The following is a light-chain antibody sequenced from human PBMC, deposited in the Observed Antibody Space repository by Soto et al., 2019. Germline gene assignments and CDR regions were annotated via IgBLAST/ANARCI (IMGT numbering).Light chain of an antibody. J-gene: IGKJ4*01. V-gene: IGKV3-20*01. CDR1: QSVGSSY. CDR3: QVYDRSPP. Sequence: EIVLTQSPGTLSLSPGERATLSCRASQSVGSSYLGWYQQKPGQAPRLLMDDASGRASGIADRFSGSGSGTDFTLTISRLGHEDFAVYYCQVYDRSPPFGGGTKVDIK. CDR2: DAS.